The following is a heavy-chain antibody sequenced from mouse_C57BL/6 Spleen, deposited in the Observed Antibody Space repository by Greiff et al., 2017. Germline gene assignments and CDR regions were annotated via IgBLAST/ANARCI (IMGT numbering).Heavy chain of an antibody. V-gene: IGHV5-4*01. D-gene: IGHD1-1*01. CDR3: ARDRYDGSSPFDY. CDR1: GFTFSSYA. CDR2: ISDGGSYT. J-gene: IGHJ2*01. Sequence: EVTLMESGGGLVKPGGSLKLSCAASGFTFSSYAMSWVRQTPEKRLEWVATISDGGSYTYNPDNVKGRFTISRDNAKNNLYLQMSHLKSEDTAMYYCARDRYDGSSPFDYWGQGTTLTVSS.